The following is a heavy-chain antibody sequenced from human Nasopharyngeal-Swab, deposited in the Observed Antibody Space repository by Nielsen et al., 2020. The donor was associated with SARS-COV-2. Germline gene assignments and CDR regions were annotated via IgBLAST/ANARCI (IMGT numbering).Heavy chain of an antibody. CDR2: ISYDGSNK. J-gene: IGHJ4*02. D-gene: IGHD3-10*01. Sequence: GGSLRLSCAASGFTFSSYGMHWVRQAPGKGLEWVAVISYDGSNKYYADFVKGRFTISRDNSKNTLYLQMNSLRAEDTAVYYCAARFGELYLDYWGQGTLVTVSS. CDR3: AARFGELYLDY. CDR1: GFTFSSYG. V-gene: IGHV3-30*03.